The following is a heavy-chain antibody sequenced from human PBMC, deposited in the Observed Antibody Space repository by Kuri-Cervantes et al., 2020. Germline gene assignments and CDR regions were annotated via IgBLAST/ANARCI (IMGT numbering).Heavy chain of an antibody. CDR2: INQGGSEK. V-gene: IGHV3-7*01. D-gene: IGHD3-10*01. J-gene: IGHJ5*02. CDR3: ANSWGSGSYTGS. CDR1: GLSFNNAW. Sequence: GGSLRLSCEASGLSFNNAWMNWVRQAPGKGLEWVANINQGGSEKYYVDSVKGRFTISRDNAKNSLYLQMHSLTAEDTAVYYCANSWGSGSYTGSWGQGTLVTVSS.